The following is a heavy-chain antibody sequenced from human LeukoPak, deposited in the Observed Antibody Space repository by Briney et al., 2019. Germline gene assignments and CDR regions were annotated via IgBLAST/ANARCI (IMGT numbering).Heavy chain of an antibody. D-gene: IGHD6-19*01. Sequence: GGSLRLSCAASGFTFSSYAMSWVRQAPGKGLEWVSAISGSGGSTYYADSVKGRFTISRDNSKNTLYLQMNSRRDEDTAVYYCAKYSQWLVRIGWFDPWGQGTLVTVSS. CDR3: AKYSQWLVRIGWFDP. V-gene: IGHV3-23*01. J-gene: IGHJ5*02. CDR2: ISGSGGST. CDR1: GFTFSSYA.